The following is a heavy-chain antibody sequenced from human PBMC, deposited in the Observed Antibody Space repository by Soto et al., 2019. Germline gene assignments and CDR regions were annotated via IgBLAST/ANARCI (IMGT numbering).Heavy chain of an antibody. D-gene: IGHD6-25*01. CDR3: AKDRRPNYYSAMDV. V-gene: IGHV3-30*18. Sequence: QVQLVESGGGVVQPGRSLRLSCAASGFTFSSYGMHWVRQAPGKGLEWVAVISYDGSNKYYADSVKGRFTISRDNSKNTLYLKTNSLRAEDTAVYYCAKDRRPNYYSAMDVWGQGTTVTVSS. J-gene: IGHJ6*02. CDR2: ISYDGSNK. CDR1: GFTFSSYG.